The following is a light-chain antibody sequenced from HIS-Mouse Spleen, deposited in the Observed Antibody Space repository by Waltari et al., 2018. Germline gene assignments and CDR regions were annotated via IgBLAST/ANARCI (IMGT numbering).Light chain of an antibody. CDR3: SSYTSSSFNVV. CDR2: VVS. J-gene: IGLJ2*01. Sequence: QSALTQPASVSGSPGQSITISCTGTSSYVGGYNYVSWYQQHPGKAPKISIYVVSNRPSGVSNRFSGSKSGNTASLTISGLQAEDEADYYCSSYTSSSFNVVFGGGTKLTVL. V-gene: IGLV2-14*03. CDR1: SSYVGGYNY.